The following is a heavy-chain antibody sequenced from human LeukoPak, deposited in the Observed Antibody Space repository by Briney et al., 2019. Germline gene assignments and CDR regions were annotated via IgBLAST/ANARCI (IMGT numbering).Heavy chain of an antibody. CDR3: ARFSSYGRGY. V-gene: IGHV4-34*01. Sequence: SETLSLTCAVYGGSFSGYYWSWIRQPPGKGLEWIGEINHSGSTNYNPSLKSRVTISVDTSKNQFSLKLSSVTAADTAVYYCARFSSYGRGYWGQGTLVTVSS. CDR1: GGSFSGYY. CDR2: INHSGST. J-gene: IGHJ4*02. D-gene: IGHD5-12*01.